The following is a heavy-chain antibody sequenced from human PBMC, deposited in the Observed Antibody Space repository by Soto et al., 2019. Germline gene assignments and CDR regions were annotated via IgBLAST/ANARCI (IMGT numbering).Heavy chain of an antibody. Sequence: QVRLVQSGAEVKKPGASVTVSCKASGYTFIDYDINWVRQAAGQGPEWMGWRSPYSGNTGYAQKFQGRVTMTIDTSMTTAYMELTSLRSEDTALYYCARGRFRRTWFDPWGQGTLVTVSS. CDR2: RSPYSGNT. CDR3: ARGRFRRTWFDP. J-gene: IGHJ5*02. CDR1: GYTFIDYD. V-gene: IGHV1-8*01.